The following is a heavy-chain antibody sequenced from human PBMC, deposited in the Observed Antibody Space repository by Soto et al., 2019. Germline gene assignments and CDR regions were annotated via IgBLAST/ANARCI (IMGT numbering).Heavy chain of an antibody. V-gene: IGHV4-59*01. J-gene: IGHJ5*02. Sequence: SETLSLTCTASGDSISTNYWSWIRQPPGKALEWIGYIHSSGITNYTPSLKSRVTIAVETSKNQFSLGLSSVTAADTAVYYCARGGGYCSGGSCYWFDPWGPGTLVTVSS. CDR3: ARGGGYCSGGSCYWFDP. CDR2: IHSSGIT. D-gene: IGHD2-15*01. CDR1: GDSISTNY.